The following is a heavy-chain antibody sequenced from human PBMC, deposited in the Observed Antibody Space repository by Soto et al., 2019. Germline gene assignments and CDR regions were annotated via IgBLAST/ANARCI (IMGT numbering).Heavy chain of an antibody. CDR3: ARVKLVYAIDY. V-gene: IGHV3-53*01. D-gene: IGHD2-8*01. CDR1: GFTVSSNY. Sequence: GGSLRLSCAASGFTVSSNYMSWVRQAPGKGLEWVSVIYSGGSTYYADSVKGRFTISRDNSKNTLYLQMNSLRAEDTAVYYCARVKLVYAIDYWGQGTLVTVSS. J-gene: IGHJ4*02. CDR2: IYSGGST.